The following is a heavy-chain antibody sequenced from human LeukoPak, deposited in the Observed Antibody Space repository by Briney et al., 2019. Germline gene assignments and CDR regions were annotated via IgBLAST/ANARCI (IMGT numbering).Heavy chain of an antibody. CDR3: ARGPLRSSSWYPFYY. J-gene: IGHJ4*02. V-gene: IGHV3-64*02. Sequence: GGSLRLSCAASGFSFSTYAMHWVRQAPGKGLEYVSTISSNGGNTYYTDSVKGRFTISRDNSKNTLYLQMGSLRAEDMAVYYCARGPLRSSSWYPFYYWGQGTLVTVSS. CDR2: ISSNGGNT. CDR1: GFSFSTYA. D-gene: IGHD6-13*01.